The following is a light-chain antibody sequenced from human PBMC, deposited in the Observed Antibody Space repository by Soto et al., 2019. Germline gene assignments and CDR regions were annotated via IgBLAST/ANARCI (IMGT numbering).Light chain of an antibody. CDR2: DVS. Sequence: AIQVTQSPSSLSASVGDRVTITCRASQDIRGAVAWYQQKPGKAPKLLIYDVSTLESGVPSRFSGSGSGTEFTLGISSLQTEDFGTYYCQQFNSYPITGGRRTRLEIK. CDR1: QDIRGA. J-gene: IGKJ5*01. V-gene: IGKV1-13*02. CDR3: QQFNSYPIT.